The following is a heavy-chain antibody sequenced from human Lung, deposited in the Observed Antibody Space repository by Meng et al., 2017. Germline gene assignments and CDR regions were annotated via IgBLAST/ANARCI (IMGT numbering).Heavy chain of an antibody. V-gene: IGHV3-74*01. D-gene: IGHD1-26*01. Sequence: EVQRVESGGGLVQPGASLRLSCVASGFTISTYWLHWVRQAPGKGLVWVSRTSRDGSDTVYADSVKGRFTMSRDNAKNTLYLQMNSLRAEDTAVYYCAAAWELLPPGYWGQGTLVTVSS. CDR2: TSRDGSDT. CDR1: GFTISTYW. J-gene: IGHJ4*02. CDR3: AAAWELLPPGY.